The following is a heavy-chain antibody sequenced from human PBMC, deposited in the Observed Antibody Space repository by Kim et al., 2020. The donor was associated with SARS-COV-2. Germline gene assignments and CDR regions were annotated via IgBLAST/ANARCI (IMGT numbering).Heavy chain of an antibody. J-gene: IGHJ6*02. V-gene: IGHV1-8*01. D-gene: IGHD3-3*01. CDR2: MNPNSGNT. CDR1: GYTFTSYD. Sequence: ASVKVSCKASGYTFTSYDINWVRQATGQGLEWMGWMNPNSGNTGYAQKFQGRVTMTRNTSISTAYMELSSLRSEDTAVYYCARSKLITIFGVSRYYYGMDVWGQGTTVTVSS. CDR3: ARSKLITIFGVSRYYYGMDV.